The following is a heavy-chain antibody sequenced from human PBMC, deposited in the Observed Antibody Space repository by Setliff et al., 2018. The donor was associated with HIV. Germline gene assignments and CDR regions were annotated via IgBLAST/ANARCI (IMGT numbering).Heavy chain of an antibody. CDR3: ARRPVTGIGVNAFDI. J-gene: IGHJ3*02. CDR2: IYPGDSDA. V-gene: IGHV5-51*01. CDR1: GYSFTSYW. Sequence: GESLKISCKGSGYSFTSYWIGWVRQMPGKGLEWMGIIYPGDSDARYSPSFQGQVTISVDKSINTAYLQWSSLKASDTAMYYCARRPVTGIGVNAFDIWGQGTMVTVSS. D-gene: IGHD6-19*01.